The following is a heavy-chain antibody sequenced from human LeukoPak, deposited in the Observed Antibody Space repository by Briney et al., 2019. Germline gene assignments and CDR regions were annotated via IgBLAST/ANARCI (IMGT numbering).Heavy chain of an antibody. J-gene: IGHJ4*02. Sequence: GGSLRLSCAASGFTFSNYAMSWVRQAPGKGLEWVSAISGSGDRTYYADSVKGRSTISRDNTKNTMYLQMNSLRVEDTAVYYCAKVEYDYIWGTYRLTYFDYWGQGTLVSVSS. CDR3: AKVEYDYIWGTYRLTYFDY. CDR1: GFTFSNYA. V-gene: IGHV3-23*01. CDR2: ISGSGDRT. D-gene: IGHD3-16*02.